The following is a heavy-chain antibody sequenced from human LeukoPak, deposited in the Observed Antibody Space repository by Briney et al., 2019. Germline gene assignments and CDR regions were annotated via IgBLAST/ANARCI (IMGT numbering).Heavy chain of an antibody. CDR3: NGRMTAVVYDFDY. D-gene: IGHD4-23*01. J-gene: IGHJ4*02. Sequence: PGGSLRLSCAASGFTFNNAKMNWVRQAPGKGLEWVGRIRSKDKSYETAYAASVKGRFTISRDDSKNTAYLQMNSLKTEDTAVYYCNGRMTAVVYDFDYWGQGTLVTVSS. CDR1: GFTFNNAK. V-gene: IGHV3-73*01. CDR2: IRSKDKSYET.